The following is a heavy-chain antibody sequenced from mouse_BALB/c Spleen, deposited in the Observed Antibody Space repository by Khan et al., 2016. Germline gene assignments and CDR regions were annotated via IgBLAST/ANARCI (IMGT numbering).Heavy chain of an antibody. J-gene: IGHJ2*01. CDR1: GYSITSDYA. CDR2: ISYSGSN. CDR3: ARTLLRLYYFDY. V-gene: IGHV3-2*02. D-gene: IGHD1-2*01. Sequence: EVQLQESGPGLVKPSQSLSLTCTVTGYSITSDYAWNWIRQFPGNKLEWMGYISYSGSNSNNPFLKSRISITRTTSKNQFFLQLNSVTTKDTATYYCARTLLRLYYFDYWGQGTTLTVSS.